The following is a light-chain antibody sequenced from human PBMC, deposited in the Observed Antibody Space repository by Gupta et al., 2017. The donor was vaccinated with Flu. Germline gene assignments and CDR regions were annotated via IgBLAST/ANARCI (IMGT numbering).Light chain of an antibody. V-gene: IGLV2-14*03. CDR1: SSVVGGYKY. Sequence: QSALTQPASVSGSPGQSITISCTGTSSVVGGYKYVSWYQPQAGKAPKPIIYHFNNRPSGISDRFSASKSDNTDSLTISGLQAEDEADYDCTTYSSSSTLVEFGGGTKLTVL. CDR2: HFN. J-gene: IGLJ2*01. CDR3: TTYSSSSTLVE.